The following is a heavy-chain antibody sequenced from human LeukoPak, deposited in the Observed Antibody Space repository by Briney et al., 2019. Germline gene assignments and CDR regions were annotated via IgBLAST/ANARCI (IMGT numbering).Heavy chain of an antibody. CDR1: GFTFSSYW. CDR3: ARVPPLTRYYFDY. V-gene: IGHV3-7*01. J-gene: IGHJ4*02. Sequence: GGSLRLSCAAPGFTFSSYWMSWVRQAPGKGLEWVANIKQDGSEKYYVDSVKGRFTISRDNAKNSLYLQMNSLRAEDTAVYYCARVPPLTRYYFDYWGQGTLVTVSS. CDR2: IKQDGSEK.